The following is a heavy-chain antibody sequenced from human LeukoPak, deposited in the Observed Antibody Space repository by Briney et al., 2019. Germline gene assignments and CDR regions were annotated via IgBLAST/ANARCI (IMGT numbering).Heavy chain of an antibody. V-gene: IGHV3-21*01. Sequence: GGSLRLSCAASGFTFSSYSMNWVRQAPGKGLEWVSSISSSSSYIYYADSVKGRFTISRDNAKNSLYLQMNSLRAEDTAIYYCARDKTGTTGIDYWGQGTLVTVSS. CDR1: GFTFSSYS. CDR2: ISSSSSYI. D-gene: IGHD1-1*01. J-gene: IGHJ4*02. CDR3: ARDKTGTTGIDY.